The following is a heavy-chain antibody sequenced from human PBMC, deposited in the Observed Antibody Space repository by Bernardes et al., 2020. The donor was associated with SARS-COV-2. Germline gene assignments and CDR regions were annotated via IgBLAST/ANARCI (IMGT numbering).Heavy chain of an antibody. Sequence: GYLSLSCTASGFTFSSYCMHWVRHAPGKGLLWLSQINPHGGTIRYADSVKGRFTISRDNAKNTVYLQMNSLRDEDTAVYYCARDSTTDLTLDFWGQGGPVTVSS. CDR1: GFTFSSYC. D-gene: IGHD7-27*01. CDR2: INPHGGTI. CDR3: ARDSTTDLTLDF. J-gene: IGHJ4*02. V-gene: IGHV3-74*01.